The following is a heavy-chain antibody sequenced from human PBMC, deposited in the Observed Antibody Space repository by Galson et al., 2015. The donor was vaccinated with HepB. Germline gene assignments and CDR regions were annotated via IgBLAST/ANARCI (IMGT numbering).Heavy chain of an antibody. V-gene: IGHV1-69*04. CDR1: GGTFSSYA. D-gene: IGHD5-18*01. CDR3: ASGTAMVIVYY. J-gene: IGHJ4*02. Sequence: SVKVSCKASGGTFSSYAISWVRQAPGQGLEWMGRIIPILGIANYAQKFQDRVTITADKSTSTAYMELSSLRSEDTAVYYCASGTAMVIVYYWGQGTLVTISS. CDR2: IIPILGIA.